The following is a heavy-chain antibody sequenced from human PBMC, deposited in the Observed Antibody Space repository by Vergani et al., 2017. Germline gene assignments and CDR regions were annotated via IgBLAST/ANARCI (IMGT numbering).Heavy chain of an antibody. Sequence: QAQLQQWGAGLLKPSETLSLTCAIYGGSFNDYWWTWIRQPPGKGLEWIGEIRHVGITHYSPSLKSRFTISIDTSTHQFSLNLRSVTAADTAVYYCAREGYWTNGVCFTLFDVWGQGALVTVSS. CDR3: AREGYWTNGVCFTLFDV. CDR1: GGSFNDYW. V-gene: IGHV4-34*01. D-gene: IGHD2-8*01. CDR2: IRHVGIT. J-gene: IGHJ4*02.